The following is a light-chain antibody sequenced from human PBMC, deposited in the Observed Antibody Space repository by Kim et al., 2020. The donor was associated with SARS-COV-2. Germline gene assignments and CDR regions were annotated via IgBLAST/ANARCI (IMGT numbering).Light chain of an antibody. CDR3: QQRSNWPIT. CDR2: DAS. CDR1: QSIAFH. J-gene: IGKJ5*01. V-gene: IGKV3-11*01. Sequence: EIVLTQSPGTLSLSPGERATLSCGASQSIAFHLAWYQQRPGQAPRLLIFDASYRATGIPARFSGRGSGTDFTLTISSLEPEDFGVYYCQQRSNWPITFGQGTRLEIK.